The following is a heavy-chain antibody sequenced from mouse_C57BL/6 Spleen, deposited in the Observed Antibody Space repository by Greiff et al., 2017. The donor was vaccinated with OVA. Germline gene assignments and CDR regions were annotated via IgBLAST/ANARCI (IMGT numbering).Heavy chain of an antibody. J-gene: IGHJ4*01. CDR1: GYTFTDHT. CDR3: AREVYDGYYDAMDY. D-gene: IGHD2-3*01. V-gene: IGHV1-78*01. CDR2: IYPRDGST. Sequence: VKLVESDAELVKPGASVKISCKVSGYTFTDHTIHWMKQRPEQGLEWIGYIYPRDGSTKYNEKFKGKATLTADKSSSTAYMQLNSLTSEDSAVYFCAREVYDGYYDAMDYWGQGTSVTVSS.